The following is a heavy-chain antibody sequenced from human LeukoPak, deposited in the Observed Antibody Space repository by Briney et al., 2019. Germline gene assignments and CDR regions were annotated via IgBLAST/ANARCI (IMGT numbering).Heavy chain of an antibody. CDR1: GFLVTSNG. D-gene: IGHD5-24*01. J-gene: IGHJ4*02. CDR2: VYSGGST. CDR3: ARLGDGYNYFDY. Sequence: GRSLSLSCAASGFLVTSNGMSWVRQAPGKGLEWVSSVYSGGSTYYTDSVKGRFTTSRDNSKNTLYLQMNSLRADDTAVYYCARLGDGYNYFDYWGQGTLVTVSS. V-gene: IGHV3-53*01.